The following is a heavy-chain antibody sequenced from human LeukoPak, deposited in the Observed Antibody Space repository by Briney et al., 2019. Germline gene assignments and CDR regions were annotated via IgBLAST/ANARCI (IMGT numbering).Heavy chain of an antibody. CDR1: GGSFGGYY. D-gene: IGHD3-9*01. V-gene: IGHV4-34*01. Sequence: SETLSLTCAVYGGSFGGYYWSWIRQPPGKGLEWIGEINQSGSTNYNPSLKSRVTISVDTSKNQFSLKLSSVTAADTAVYYCARGESDDILTGYSYYFDYWGQGTLVTVSS. J-gene: IGHJ4*02. CDR2: INQSGST. CDR3: ARGESDDILTGYSYYFDY.